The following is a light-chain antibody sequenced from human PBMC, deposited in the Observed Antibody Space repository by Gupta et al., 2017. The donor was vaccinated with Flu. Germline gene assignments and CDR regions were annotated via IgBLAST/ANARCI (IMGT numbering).Light chain of an antibody. Sequence: DIHMTQSPSSLSASVGDRVTITCRASQRISSYLNWYQQKPGKAPKLLIYAASSVQSGVPSRFSGSGSGTDFTLTISSLQPEDFAPYYCQQRYSTPRTFGQGTKVEIK. CDR2: AAS. CDR1: QRISSY. V-gene: IGKV1-39*01. J-gene: IGKJ1*01. CDR3: QQRYSTPRT.